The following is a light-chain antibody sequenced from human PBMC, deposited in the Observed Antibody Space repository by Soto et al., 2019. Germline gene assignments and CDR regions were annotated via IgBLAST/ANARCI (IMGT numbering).Light chain of an antibody. CDR1: QSVHSR. CDR2: GAS. CDR3: QHYNNWLGT. Sequence: EIVMTQSPAALSVSPGDAATLSCRASQSVHSRLAWYQQKPGQAPRLLIYGASTRATGTPPRFRGSGSGTEFTLTISSLQSEDFAVYYCQHYNNWLGTFGGGTKVDIK. V-gene: IGKV3-15*01. J-gene: IGKJ4*01.